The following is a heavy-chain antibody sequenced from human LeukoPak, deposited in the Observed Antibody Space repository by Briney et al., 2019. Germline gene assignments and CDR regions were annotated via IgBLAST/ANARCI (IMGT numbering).Heavy chain of an antibody. CDR3: ARDRGSGSLTNYFDY. CDR2: INSDGSST. Sequence: GGSLRLSCAASGFTFSNYWMHWVRQAPGKGLVWVSRINSDGSSTSYADSVKGRFTISRDNAKNTLYLQMNSLRAEDTAVYYCARDRGSGSLTNYFDYWGQGTLVTVSS. J-gene: IGHJ4*02. CDR1: GFTFSNYW. D-gene: IGHD3-10*01. V-gene: IGHV3-74*01.